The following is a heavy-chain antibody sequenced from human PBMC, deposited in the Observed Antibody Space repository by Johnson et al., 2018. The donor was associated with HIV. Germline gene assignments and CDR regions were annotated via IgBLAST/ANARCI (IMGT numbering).Heavy chain of an antibody. CDR1: GFTFSSYG. CDR2: ISYDGTNK. Sequence: QVQLVESGGGLVQPGGSLRLSCVASGFTFSSYGMHWVRQAPGKGLEWVALISYDGTNKYFADSVKGRFTISRDNSKNTLYLQMNSLRGDDTAVYYCARPAIVVLPAGAFDIWGPGTMVTVSS. CDR3: ARPAIVVLPAGAFDI. V-gene: IGHV3-30*03. J-gene: IGHJ3*02. D-gene: IGHD2-2*01.